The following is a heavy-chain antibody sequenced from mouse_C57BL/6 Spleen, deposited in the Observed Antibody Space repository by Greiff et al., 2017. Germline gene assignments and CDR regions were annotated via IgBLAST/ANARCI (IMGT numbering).Heavy chain of an antibody. CDR3: ASTTVVATRYFDV. Sequence: DVKLQESGAELVKPGASVKLSCTASGFNIKDYYMHWVKQRTEQGLEWIGRIDPEDGETKYAPKFQGKATITADTSSNTAYLQLSSLTSEDTAVYYCASTTVVATRYFDVWGTGTTVTVSS. J-gene: IGHJ1*03. D-gene: IGHD1-1*01. CDR2: IDPEDGET. V-gene: IGHV14-2*01. CDR1: GFNIKDYY.